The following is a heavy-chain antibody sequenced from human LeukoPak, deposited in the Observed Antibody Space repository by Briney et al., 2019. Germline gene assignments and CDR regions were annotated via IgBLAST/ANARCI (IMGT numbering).Heavy chain of an antibody. V-gene: IGHV3-23*01. D-gene: IGHD3/OR15-3a*01. CDR3: ARRAHEGTGFFFYFDC. CDR2: ITAAGDT. Sequence: GGSLRLSCAASGFTFSGYAMSWVRQAPGRGLEWVSAITAAGDTFYTDSVKGRFTISRDNSKNTLSLQMDSLTAEDTAVYYCARRAHEGTGFFFYFDCWGQGTLVSVSS. CDR1: GFTFSGYA. J-gene: IGHJ4*02.